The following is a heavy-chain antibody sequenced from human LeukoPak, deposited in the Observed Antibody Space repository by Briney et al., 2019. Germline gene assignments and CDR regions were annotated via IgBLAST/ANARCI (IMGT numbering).Heavy chain of an antibody. CDR3: ARRSGAFDI. Sequence: SETLSLTCTVSGGSISSSSYYWGWIRQPPGKGLEWIGSIYYSGSTYYNPSLKSRVTISVDTSKNQFSLKLSSVTAADTAVCYCARRSGAFDIWGQGTMVTVSS. J-gene: IGHJ3*02. V-gene: IGHV4-39*01. D-gene: IGHD6-25*01. CDR1: GGSISSSSYY. CDR2: IYYSGST.